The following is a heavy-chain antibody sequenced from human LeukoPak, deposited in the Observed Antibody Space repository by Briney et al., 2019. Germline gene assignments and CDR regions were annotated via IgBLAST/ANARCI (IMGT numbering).Heavy chain of an antibody. D-gene: IGHD3-10*01. CDR3: VKGDWHGSGNYYSDQFRP. CDR1: GFTLSSYG. Sequence: GGSLRLSCAASGFTLSSYGMHWVRQAPGKGLDWVAVISYDGSNAYYGDSVKDRFTISRDNSHNTLFLQMNSLTTDDTAAYYCVKGDWHGSGNYYSDQFRPWGPGTLVTVS. V-gene: IGHV3-30*18. J-gene: IGHJ5*02. CDR2: ISYDGSNA.